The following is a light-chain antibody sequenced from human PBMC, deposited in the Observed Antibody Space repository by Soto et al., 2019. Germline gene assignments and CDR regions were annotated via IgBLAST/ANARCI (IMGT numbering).Light chain of an antibody. CDR2: ATS. V-gene: IGKV3-20*01. J-gene: IGKJ2*01. CDR3: HQYETSPFT. CDR1: ETIGRAY. Sequence: IVLTQSPGTLSLSPGERATVSCRASETIGRAYFAWYQHRPGRTPRLVLSATSNRAAGIPDRFGGSGSGADFTLTISGVQPEDFAVYYCHQYETSPFTFGQGTKLE.